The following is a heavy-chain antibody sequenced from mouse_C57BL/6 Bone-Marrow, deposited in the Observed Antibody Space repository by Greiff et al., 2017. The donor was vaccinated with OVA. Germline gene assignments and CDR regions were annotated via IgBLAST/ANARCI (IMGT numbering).Heavy chain of an antibody. V-gene: IGHV14-3*01. Sequence: VQLQQSVAELVRPGASVKLSCTASGFNIKNTYMHWVKQRPEQGLEWIGRIDPANGNTKYDPKFQGKATITADTSSNTAYLQLSSLTSEDTAIYYCASDYYGSSPWFAYWGQGTLVTVSA. CDR2: IDPANGNT. J-gene: IGHJ3*01. D-gene: IGHD1-1*01. CDR3: ASDYYGSSPWFAY. CDR1: GFNIKNTY.